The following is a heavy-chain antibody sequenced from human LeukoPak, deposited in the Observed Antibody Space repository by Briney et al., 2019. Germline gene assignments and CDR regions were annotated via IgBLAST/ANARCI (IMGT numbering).Heavy chain of an antibody. J-gene: IGHJ4*02. Sequence: PGGSLRLSCAASGFSFSSFAMSWVRQVPGKGLEWVSGLSGSGGRTDYADSVKGRFTISRDNSINTLYLQMNSLRVEDTAVYYCAKSRTDYWGSGSYVGGFDHWGQGALVTVSS. D-gene: IGHD3-10*01. CDR3: AKSRTDYWGSGSYVGGFDH. CDR1: GFSFSSFA. CDR2: LSGSGGRT. V-gene: IGHV3-23*01.